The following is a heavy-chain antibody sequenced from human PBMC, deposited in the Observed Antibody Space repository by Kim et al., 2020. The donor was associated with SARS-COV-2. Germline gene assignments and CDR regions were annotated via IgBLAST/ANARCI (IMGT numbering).Heavy chain of an antibody. CDR2: ISSSSGTI. V-gene: IGHV3-48*02. CDR3: ARKGDV. J-gene: IGHJ6*02. CDR1: GFTFSTYS. Sequence: GGSLRLSCAASGFTFSTYSMNWVRQAPGKGLEWVSYISSSSGTIYYADSVKGRFTISRDNAKNSLYLQMNSLRDDDTAVYYCARKGDVWGQGTTVTVSS.